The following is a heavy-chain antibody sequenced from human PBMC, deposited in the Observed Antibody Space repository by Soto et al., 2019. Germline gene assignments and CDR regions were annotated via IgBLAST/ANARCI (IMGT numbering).Heavy chain of an antibody. J-gene: IGHJ6*02. CDR1: GGSISSGGYY. CDR2: IYYSGST. V-gene: IGHV4-31*03. Sequence: PSETLSLTCTVSGGSISSGGYYWSWIRQHPGKGLEWIGYIYYSGSTYYSPSLKSRVTISVDTSKNQFSLKLSSVTAADTAVYYCARVNYYGSGRTYGMDVWGQGTTVTVSS. D-gene: IGHD3-10*01. CDR3: ARVNYYGSGRTYGMDV.